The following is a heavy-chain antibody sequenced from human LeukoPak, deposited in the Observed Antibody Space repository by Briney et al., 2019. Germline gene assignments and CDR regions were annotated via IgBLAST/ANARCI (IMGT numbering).Heavy chain of an antibody. J-gene: IGHJ4*02. CDR1: GYTFSTYP. CDR2: INTNTGSP. Sequence: ASVKVSCKASGYTFSTYPLNGVRQAPGQGLEWMGWINTNTGSPTYAQGLTGRFVFSLHTSVSTAFLQISSLKPDDTALYYCVPGIDTTGSFNYWGQGTLVTVS. CDR3: VPGIDTTGSFNY. D-gene: IGHD3-22*01. V-gene: IGHV7-4-1*02.